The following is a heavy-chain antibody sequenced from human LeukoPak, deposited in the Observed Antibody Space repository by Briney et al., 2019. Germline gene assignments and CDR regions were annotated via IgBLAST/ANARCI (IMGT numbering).Heavy chain of an antibody. CDR3: ARDLSLGDYYGSGSYHDY. J-gene: IGHJ4*02. CDR1: GFTFSSYS. CDR2: ISSSSSTI. Sequence: GGSLRLSCAASGFTFSSYSMNWVRQAPGKGLEWVSYISSSSSTIYYADSVKGRFTIPRDNAKNSLYLQMNSLRAEDTAVYYCARDLSLGDYYGSGSYHDYWGQGTLVTVSS. D-gene: IGHD3-10*01. V-gene: IGHV3-48*01.